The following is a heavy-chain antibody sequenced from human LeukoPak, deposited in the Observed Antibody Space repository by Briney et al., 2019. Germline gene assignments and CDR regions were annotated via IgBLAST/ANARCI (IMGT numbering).Heavy chain of an antibody. CDR2: IYYSGST. Sequence: PSETLSLTCTVSGGSISSSSYYWGWIRQPPGKGLEWIGSIYYSGSTYYNPSLKSRVTISVDTSKNQFSLKLSSVTAADTAVYYCARGSYGWGAFDIWGQGTMVTVSS. CDR3: ARGSYGWGAFDI. V-gene: IGHV4-39*01. D-gene: IGHD1-26*01. J-gene: IGHJ3*02. CDR1: GGSISSSSYY.